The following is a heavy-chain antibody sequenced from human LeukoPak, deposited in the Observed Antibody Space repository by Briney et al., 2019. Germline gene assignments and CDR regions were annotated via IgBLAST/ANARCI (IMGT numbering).Heavy chain of an antibody. V-gene: IGHV3-30*03. CDR1: GFTFSSYG. D-gene: IGHD6-6*01. CDR2: ISYDGSNK. CDR3: ARTSYSSWTFFEY. Sequence: PGRSLRLSCAASGFTFSSYGMHWVRQAPGKGLEWVAVISYDGSNKYYADSVKGRFTISRDNSKNTLYLQMNSLRAEDTAVYYCARTSYSSWTFFEYWGQGTLVTVSS. J-gene: IGHJ4*02.